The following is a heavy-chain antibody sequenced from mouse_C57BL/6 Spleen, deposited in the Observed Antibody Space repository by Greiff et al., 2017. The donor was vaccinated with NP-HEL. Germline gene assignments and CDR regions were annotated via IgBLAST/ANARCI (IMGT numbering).Heavy chain of an antibody. V-gene: IGHV1-47*01. CDR3: ATYGSSYAWFAY. CDR1: GYTFTTYP. D-gene: IGHD1-1*01. Sequence: QVHVKQSGAELVKPGASVKMSCKASGYTFTTYPIEWMKQNHGKSLEWIGNFHPYNDDTKYNEKFKGKATLTVEKSSSTVYLELSRLTSDDSAVYYCATYGSSYAWFAYWGQGTLVTVSA. CDR2: FHPYNDDT. J-gene: IGHJ3*01.